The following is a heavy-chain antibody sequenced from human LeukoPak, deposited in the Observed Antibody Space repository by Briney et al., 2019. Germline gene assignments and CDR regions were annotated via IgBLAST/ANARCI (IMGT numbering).Heavy chain of an antibody. V-gene: IGHV4-34*01. Sequence: SETLSLTCAVYGGSFSGYYWSWIRQPPGKGLEWIGEINHSGSTNHNPSLKSRVTISVDTSKNQFSLKLSSVTAADTAVYYCARGIAVAGYFDYWGQGTLVTVSS. CDR3: ARGIAVAGYFDY. D-gene: IGHD6-19*01. CDR2: INHSGST. CDR1: GGSFSGYY. J-gene: IGHJ4*02.